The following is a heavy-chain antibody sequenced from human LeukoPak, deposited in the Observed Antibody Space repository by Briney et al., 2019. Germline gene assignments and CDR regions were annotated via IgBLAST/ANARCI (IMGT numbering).Heavy chain of an antibody. CDR1: GYTFTSYD. J-gene: IGHJ4*02. V-gene: IGHV1-8*01. CDR2: MNPNSGNT. CDR3: ARAPLYYYDSSGYYYHY. Sequence: ASVKVSCKASGYTFTSYDINWVRQATGQGLEWMGWMNPNSGNTGYAQKFQGRVTMTRNTSISTAYMELSSLRSEDTAVYDCARAPLYYYDSSGYYYHYWGQGSLVTVSS. D-gene: IGHD3-22*01.